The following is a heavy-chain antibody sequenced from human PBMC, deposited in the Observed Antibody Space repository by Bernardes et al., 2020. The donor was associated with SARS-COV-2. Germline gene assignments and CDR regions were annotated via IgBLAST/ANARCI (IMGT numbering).Heavy chain of an antibody. CDR1: GFTFSTYA. Sequence: GGSLRLSCAASGFTFSTYAMSWVRQAPGKGLEWVSSIAGSGGTTHYADSVKGRFIVSSDNSKSTLYLQMNSLRAEDTAVYYSAKALWFGDSPYWYFDLWGRGTLVTVSS. CDR2: IAGSGGTT. J-gene: IGHJ2*01. CDR3: AKALWFGDSPYWYFDL. V-gene: IGHV3-23*01. D-gene: IGHD3-10*01.